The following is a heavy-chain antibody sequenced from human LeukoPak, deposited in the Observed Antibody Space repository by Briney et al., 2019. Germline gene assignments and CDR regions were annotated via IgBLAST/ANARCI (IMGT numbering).Heavy chain of an antibody. D-gene: IGHD5-18*01. CDR3: ARGDRGDTAMVLRYVHFDY. CDR2: FDPEDGET. J-gene: IGHJ4*02. CDR1: GYTLTELS. V-gene: IGHV1-24*01. Sequence: ASVNVSCKVSGYTLTELSMHWVRQAPGKGLEWMGGFDPEDGETIYAQKFQGRVTMTEDTSTDTAYMELSSLRSEDTAVYYCARGDRGDTAMVLRYVHFDYWGQGTLVTVSS.